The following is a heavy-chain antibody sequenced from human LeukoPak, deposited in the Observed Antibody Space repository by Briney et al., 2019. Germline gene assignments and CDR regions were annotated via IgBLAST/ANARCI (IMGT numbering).Heavy chain of an antibody. CDR2: ISGSGGST. Sequence: GGSLRLSCAASGFTFSSYAMSWVRQAPGKGLEWVLAISGSGGSTYYADSVKGRFTISRDNSKNTLYLQMNSLRAEDTAVYYCAKGGTMIVAFRDYFDYWGQGTLVTVSS. J-gene: IGHJ4*02. CDR3: AKGGTMIVAFRDYFDY. V-gene: IGHV3-23*01. D-gene: IGHD3-22*01. CDR1: GFTFSSYA.